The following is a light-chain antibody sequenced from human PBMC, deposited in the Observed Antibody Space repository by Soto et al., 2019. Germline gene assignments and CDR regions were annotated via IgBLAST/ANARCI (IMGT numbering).Light chain of an antibody. CDR1: QSVSSH. Sequence: EIVLTQSPATLSLSPGERATLSGRASQSVSSHLAWFQQRPGQAPRLLIYDESNRATGIPARFSGRGSGTDFTLTISSLEPEDFAVYYCQQRSSAITFGQGTRLEIK. J-gene: IGKJ5*01. V-gene: IGKV3-11*01. CDR3: QQRSSAIT. CDR2: DES.